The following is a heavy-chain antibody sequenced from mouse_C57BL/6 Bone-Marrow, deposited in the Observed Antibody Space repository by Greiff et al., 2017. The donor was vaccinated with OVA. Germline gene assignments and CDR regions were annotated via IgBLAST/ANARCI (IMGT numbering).Heavy chain of an antibody. J-gene: IGHJ1*03. D-gene: IGHD1-1*01. CDR3: TTSYGSSFYWYFDV. CDR2: IDPETGGT. CDR1: GYTFTDYE. V-gene: IGHV1-15*01. Sequence: QVQLQQSGAELVRPGASVTLSCKASGYTFTDYEMHWVKQTPVHGLEWIGAIDPETGGTAYNQKFKGKAILTADKSSSTAYMELRSLTSEDSALYYCTTSYGSSFYWYFDVWGTGTTVTVSS.